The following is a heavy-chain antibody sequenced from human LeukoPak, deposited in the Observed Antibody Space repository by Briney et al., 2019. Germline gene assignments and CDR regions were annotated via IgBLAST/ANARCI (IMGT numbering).Heavy chain of an antibody. CDR3: ARDMWGTFDY. CDR2: MSPDGSAT. V-gene: IGHV3-74*01. Sequence: GGSLRLSCAASGFTFRDFWMHWVRHAPGKGPVWVSRMSPDGSATYYADSVKGRFTISRDNAENTMYLQMSSLGAEDTAVYYCARDMWGTFDYWGQGALVTVSS. D-gene: IGHD7-27*01. CDR1: GFTFRDFW. J-gene: IGHJ4*02.